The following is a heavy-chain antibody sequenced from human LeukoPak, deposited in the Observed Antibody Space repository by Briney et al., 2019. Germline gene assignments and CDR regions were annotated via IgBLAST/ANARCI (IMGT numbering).Heavy chain of an antibody. CDR2: ISGSGGST. D-gene: IGHD3-3*01. CDR3: ARPPYDFWSGPFDY. Sequence: GGSLRLSCAASGFTFSSYAMSWVRQAPGKGLEWVSAISGSGGSTYYADSVKGRFTISRDNSKNTLYLQMNSLRAEDTAVYYCARPPYDFWSGPFDYWGQGTLVTVSS. V-gene: IGHV3-23*01. CDR1: GFTFSSYA. J-gene: IGHJ4*02.